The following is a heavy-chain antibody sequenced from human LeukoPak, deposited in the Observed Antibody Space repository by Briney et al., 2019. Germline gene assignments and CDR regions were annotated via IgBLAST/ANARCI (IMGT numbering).Heavy chain of an antibody. V-gene: IGHV1-18*01. Sequence: GASMKVSCKASGYTFTSYGISWVRQAPGQGLEWMGWISAYNGNTNYAQKLQGRITMTTDTSTSTAYMELRSLRSDDTAVYYCARASNQYDFWSDSYTGSHYFYYMDVWGKGTTVTVSS. D-gene: IGHD3-3*01. CDR2: ISAYNGNT. J-gene: IGHJ6*03. CDR1: GYTFTSYG. CDR3: ARASNQYDFWSDSYTGSHYFYYMDV.